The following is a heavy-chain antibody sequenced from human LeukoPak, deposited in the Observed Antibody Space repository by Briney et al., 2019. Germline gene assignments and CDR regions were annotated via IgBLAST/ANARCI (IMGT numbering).Heavy chain of an antibody. J-gene: IGHJ3*02. CDR3: ARRHQLLKDAFDI. CDR1: GGSISSGSYY. CDR2: IYTSGST. D-gene: IGHD2-2*01. Sequence: SETLSLTCTVSGGSISSGSYYRSWIRQPAGKGLEWIGRIYTSGSTNYNPSLKSRVTISVDTSKNQFSLKLSSVTAADTAVYYCARRHQLLKDAFDIWGQGTMVTVSS. V-gene: IGHV4-61*02.